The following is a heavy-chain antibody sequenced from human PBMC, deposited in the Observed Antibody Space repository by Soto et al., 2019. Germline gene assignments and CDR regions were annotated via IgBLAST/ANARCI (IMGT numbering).Heavy chain of an antibody. V-gene: IGHV4-4*07. Sequence: SETLSLTCIVSGGSISSYYWSWIRQPAGKGLEWIGRMYTSGSTNYNPSLKSRVTMSVDTSKNQFSLKLSSVTAADTAVYYCARGTSARGYYGYWGQGTLVTVSS. CDR2: MYTSGST. CDR3: ARGTSARGYYGY. D-gene: IGHD3-3*01. J-gene: IGHJ4*02. CDR1: GGSISSYY.